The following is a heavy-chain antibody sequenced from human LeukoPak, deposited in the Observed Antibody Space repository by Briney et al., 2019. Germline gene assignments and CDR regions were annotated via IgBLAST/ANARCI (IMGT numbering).Heavy chain of an antibody. CDR1: GYTFTGYH. CDR2: INPNSGGT. Sequence: EASVKVSCKASGYTFTGYHMHWVRQAPGQGLEWMGWINPNSGGTNYAQKFQGRVTMTRDTSISTAYMELSRLRSDDTAVYYCAKTSSVAGTRDYYYYMDVWGKGTTVTVSS. D-gene: IGHD6-19*01. V-gene: IGHV1-2*02. J-gene: IGHJ6*03. CDR3: AKTSSVAGTRDYYYYMDV.